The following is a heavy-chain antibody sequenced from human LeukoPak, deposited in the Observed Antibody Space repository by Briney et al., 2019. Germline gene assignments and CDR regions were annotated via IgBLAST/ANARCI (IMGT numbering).Heavy chain of an antibody. V-gene: IGHV3-33*06. CDR2: IWNDGSNR. Sequence: PGGTLRLSCAASGFTFSHFGMHWVRQAPGKGLERVAVIWNDGSNRYYADSVKGRFTISRDNSKNTLSLQMNSLRDEDTAVYYCAKDAQRGFDYSNSLEYWGQGTLVTVSS. D-gene: IGHD4-11*01. CDR3: AKDAQRGFDYSNSLEY. CDR1: GFTFSHFG. J-gene: IGHJ4*02.